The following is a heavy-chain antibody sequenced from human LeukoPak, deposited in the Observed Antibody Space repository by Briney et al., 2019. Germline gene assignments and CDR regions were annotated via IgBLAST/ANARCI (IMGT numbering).Heavy chain of an antibody. CDR3: ARAAHLDYYDSSGYYY. J-gene: IGHJ4*02. D-gene: IGHD3-22*01. V-gene: IGHV1-2*02. CDR2: INPNSGGT. Sequence: ASVKVSCKASGYTFTGYYMHWVRQAPGQGLEWMGWINPNSGGTNYAQKFQGRVTMTRDTSISTAYMELSRLRSDDTAVYYCARAAHLDYYDSSGYYYWGQGTLVTVSS. CDR1: GYTFTGYY.